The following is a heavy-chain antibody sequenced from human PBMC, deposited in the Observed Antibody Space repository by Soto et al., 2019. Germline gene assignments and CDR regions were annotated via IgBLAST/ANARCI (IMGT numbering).Heavy chain of an antibody. Sequence: ASVKVSCKASGYTFTGYYMHWVRQAPGQGLEWMGWINPNSGGTNYAQKFQGWVTMTRDTSISTAYMELSRLRSDDTAVYYCARDYYGSGSSPFDYCGQGTLVPVSS. D-gene: IGHD3-10*01. CDR1: GYTFTGYY. CDR3: ARDYYGSGSSPFDY. V-gene: IGHV1-2*04. CDR2: INPNSGGT. J-gene: IGHJ4*02.